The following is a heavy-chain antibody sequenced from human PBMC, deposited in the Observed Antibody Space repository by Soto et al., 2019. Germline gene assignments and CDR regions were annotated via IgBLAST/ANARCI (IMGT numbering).Heavy chain of an antibody. V-gene: IGHV3-30*04. D-gene: IGHD3-9*01. CDR1: GFTFSSYA. J-gene: IGHJ4*02. Sequence: QAPLVESGGGVVQPGRSLRLSCAASGFTFSSYAMHWVRQAPGKGLEWVAVISHDGSNTYYRDSVKGRFTISRDNSKNTLYLQMNSLRVEDTAIYYCARMMDWVWGQGALVTVSS. CDR2: ISHDGSNT. CDR3: ARMMDWV.